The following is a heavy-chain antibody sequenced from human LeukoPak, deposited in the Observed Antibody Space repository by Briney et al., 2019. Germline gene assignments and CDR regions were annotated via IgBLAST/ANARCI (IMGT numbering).Heavy chain of an antibody. J-gene: IGHJ6*03. CDR3: ARAGVEMATVSYYYYMDV. D-gene: IGHD5-24*01. V-gene: IGHV1-46*01. CDR1: GYTFTNYY. Sequence: ASVKVSCKASGYTFTNYYMHWVRQAPGQGLEWMGVFNPSGGSTSYAQKLQGRVTMTRDTSTSTVYMELSSLRSEDTAVYYCARAGVEMATVSYYYYMDVWGKGTTVTVSS. CDR2: FNPSGGST.